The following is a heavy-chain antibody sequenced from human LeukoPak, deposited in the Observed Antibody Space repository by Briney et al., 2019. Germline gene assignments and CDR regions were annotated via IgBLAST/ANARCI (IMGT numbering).Heavy chain of an antibody. CDR3: ARGDY. CDR2: ISYTGST. V-gene: IGHV4-31*03. CDR1: GASINSAGYH. Sequence: SETLSLTCTVSGASINSAGYHWSWIRQLPGKGLEWIGYISYTGSTYYNPSLKSRVIISRDTSKNQFSLKLSSVTAADTAIYYCARGDYWGQGTLVTVSS. J-gene: IGHJ4*02.